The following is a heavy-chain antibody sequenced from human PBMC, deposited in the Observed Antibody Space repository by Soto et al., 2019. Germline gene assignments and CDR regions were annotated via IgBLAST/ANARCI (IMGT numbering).Heavy chain of an antibody. CDR2: IGTAGDT. Sequence: EVQLVESGGGLVQPGGALRLSCAASGFTFSSYDMHWVRQATGKGLEWVSAIGTAGDTYYPGSVKGRFTISRENAKTSLYLQMNSLRAGGTAVYYCARGAYYYDSSGDGIAFDIWGQGTMVTVSS. V-gene: IGHV3-13*01. CDR1: GFTFSSYD. CDR3: ARGAYYYDSSGDGIAFDI. D-gene: IGHD3-22*01. J-gene: IGHJ3*02.